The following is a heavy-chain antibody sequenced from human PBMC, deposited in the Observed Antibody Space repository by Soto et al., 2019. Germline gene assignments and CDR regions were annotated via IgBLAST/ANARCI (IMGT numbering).Heavy chain of an antibody. CDR3: AGDRRAAAATGYVDY. D-gene: IGHD6-13*01. Sequence: QVQLVQSGAEVKKPGSSVKVSCKASGGTFSSYTISWVRQAPGQGLEWMGRIIPILGIANYAQKFQGRVTITADKSTSTAYRELSSLRSEDTAVYYCAGDRRAAAATGYVDYWGQGTLVTVSS. V-gene: IGHV1-69*08. CDR2: IIPILGIA. CDR1: GGTFSSYT. J-gene: IGHJ4*02.